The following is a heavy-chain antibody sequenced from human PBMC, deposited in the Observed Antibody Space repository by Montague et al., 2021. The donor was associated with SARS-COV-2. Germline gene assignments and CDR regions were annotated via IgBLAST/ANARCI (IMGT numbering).Heavy chain of an antibody. D-gene: IGHD3-3*01. CDR2: IYYSGST. CDR3: ARAPVAHITIFGVVTSFDY. V-gene: IGHV4-59*01. CDR1: GGSISSYY. J-gene: IGHJ4*02. Sequence: SETLSLTCTVSGGSISSYYWSWTRQPPGKGLEWIEYIYYSGSTNYNPSLKSRVTISVDTSKNQFSLKLSSVTAADTAVYYCARAPVAHITIFGVVTSFDYWGQGTLVTVSS.